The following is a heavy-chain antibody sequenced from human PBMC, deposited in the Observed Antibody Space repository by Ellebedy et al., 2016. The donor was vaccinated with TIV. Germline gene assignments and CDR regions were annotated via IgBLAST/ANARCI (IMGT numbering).Heavy chain of an antibody. J-gene: IGHJ4*02. D-gene: IGHD2-21*02. Sequence: SETLSLTCTVSGGSISSYYWSWIRQPPGKGLEWIGYIYYSGSTNYNPSLKSRVTISVDSSKTQFSLKVSSVTAADTAVYYCARLCGNACYQQKIDYWGQGTLVTVSS. CDR3: ARLCGNACYQQKIDY. CDR2: IYYSGST. V-gene: IGHV4-59*12. CDR1: GGSISSYY.